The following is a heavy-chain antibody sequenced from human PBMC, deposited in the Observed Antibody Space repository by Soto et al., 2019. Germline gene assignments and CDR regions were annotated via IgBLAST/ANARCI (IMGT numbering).Heavy chain of an antibody. J-gene: IGHJ5*02. CDR3: ARSGSDIVVVAANQFDP. Sequence: PSETLSLTCAVSGGSISSSNWWSWVRQPPGKGLEWIGEIYHSGSTNYNPSLKSRVTISVDKSKNQFSLKLSSVTAADTAVYYCARSGSDIVVVAANQFDPWGQGTLVTVSS. CDR1: GGSISSSNW. V-gene: IGHV4-4*02. CDR2: IYHSGST. D-gene: IGHD2-15*01.